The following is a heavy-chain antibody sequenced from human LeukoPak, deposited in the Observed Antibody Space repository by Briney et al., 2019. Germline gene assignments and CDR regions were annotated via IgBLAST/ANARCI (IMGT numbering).Heavy chain of an antibody. CDR3: ARLPVGGTRVHFDY. V-gene: IGHV5-51*01. J-gene: IGHJ4*02. Sequence: GESLKISCKGSGYSFTNNWIARVRQMPGKGLEWVGIIYPGDSDTTYSPSFQGQVTISADKSISTAYLQWSSLKASDTSMYYCARLPVGGTRVHFDYWGQGTLVTVSS. CDR2: IYPGDSDT. CDR1: GYSFTNNW. D-gene: IGHD1-26*01.